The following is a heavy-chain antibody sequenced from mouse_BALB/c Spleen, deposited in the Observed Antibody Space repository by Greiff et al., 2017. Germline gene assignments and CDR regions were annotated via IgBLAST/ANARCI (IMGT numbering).Heavy chain of an antibody. Sequence: EVQLVESGGGLVKPGGSLKLSCAASGFTFSSYAMSWVRQSPEKRLEWVAEISSGGSYTYYPDTVTGRFTISRDNAKNTLYLEMSSLRSEDTAMYYCARDNRFYAMDYWGQGTSVTVSS. CDR3: ARDNRFYAMDY. D-gene: IGHD2-14*01. J-gene: IGHJ4*01. V-gene: IGHV5-9-4*01. CDR1: GFTFSSYA. CDR2: ISSGGSYT.